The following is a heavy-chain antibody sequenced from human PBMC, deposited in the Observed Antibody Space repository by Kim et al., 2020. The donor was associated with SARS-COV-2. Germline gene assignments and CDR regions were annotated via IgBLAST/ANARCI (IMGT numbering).Heavy chain of an antibody. CDR1: GFTFSSYG. Sequence: GGSLRLSCAASGFTFSSYGMHWVRQAPGKGLEWVAVISYDGSNKYYADSVKGRFTISRDNSKNTLYLQMNSLRAEDTAVYYCAKVGYSYGHLFDYWGQGTLVTVSS. CDR2: ISYDGSNK. J-gene: IGHJ4*02. V-gene: IGHV3-30*18. D-gene: IGHD5-18*01. CDR3: AKVGYSYGHLFDY.